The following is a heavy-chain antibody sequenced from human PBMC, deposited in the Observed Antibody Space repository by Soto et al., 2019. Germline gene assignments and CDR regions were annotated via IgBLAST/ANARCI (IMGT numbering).Heavy chain of an antibody. CDR3: EKASGERYPESRVFAF. Sequence: EVQLLESGGGLVQPGGSLRLSCAASGFTFNNYAMNWVRQVPGKGLELVSIITGSVDDTLHADSVKARFNISRDNSKNTLYLQMNSIRVEDTAIYYCEKASGERYPESRVFAFWGQGTLVTVSS. CDR1: GFTFNNYA. CDR2: ITGSVDDT. J-gene: IGHJ4*02. V-gene: IGHV3-23*01. D-gene: IGHD1-1*01.